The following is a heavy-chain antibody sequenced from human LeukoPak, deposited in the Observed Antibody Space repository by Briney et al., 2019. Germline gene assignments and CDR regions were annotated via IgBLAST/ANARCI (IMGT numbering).Heavy chain of an antibody. V-gene: IGHV4-59*01. CDR2: IYYSGST. CDR1: GGSISSYY. Sequence: SETLSLTCTVSGGSISSYYWSWIRQPPGKGLEWIGYIYYSGSTNYNPSLKSRVTISVDTSKNQFSLKLSSVTAADTAVYYCARVVSGSYMTRYYFDYWGQGTLVTVSS. CDR3: ARVVSGSYMTRYYFDY. J-gene: IGHJ4*02. D-gene: IGHD1-26*01.